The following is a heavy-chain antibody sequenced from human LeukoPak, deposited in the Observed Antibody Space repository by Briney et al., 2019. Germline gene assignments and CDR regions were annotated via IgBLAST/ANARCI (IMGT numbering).Heavy chain of an antibody. J-gene: IGHJ4*02. CDR1: GYSFTNYW. CDR3: ARMIGLGEVSPYFDY. Sequence: RHGASLKISCQGSGYSFTNYWIVWVRQLPGRGLEYMGFIYPGDSNTRYSPSFQGQVTISADKSISTAYLQWSSLKASDTAMYYCARMIGLGEVSPYFDYWGQGTLVTVSS. V-gene: IGHV5-51*01. CDR2: IYPGDSNT. D-gene: IGHD3-16*02.